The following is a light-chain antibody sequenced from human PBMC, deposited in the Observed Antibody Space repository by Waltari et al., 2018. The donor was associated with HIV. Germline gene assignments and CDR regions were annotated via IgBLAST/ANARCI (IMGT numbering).Light chain of an antibody. CDR3: QQLSYYPHT. Sequence: DIQLTQSPSLLSASVGDRVTISCRANHGIRNHLAWYQQKPGKAPRVLIYLAATLQSGVPSRFSGSASGTEVTLTISRLQPEDFATYYCQQLSYYPHTFGQGTKVDIK. CDR1: HGIRNH. CDR2: LAA. V-gene: IGKV1-9*01. J-gene: IGKJ2*01.